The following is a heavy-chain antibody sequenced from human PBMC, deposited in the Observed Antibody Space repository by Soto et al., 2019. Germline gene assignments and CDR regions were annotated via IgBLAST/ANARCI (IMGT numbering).Heavy chain of an antibody. V-gene: IGHV1-18*01. CDR1: GYTFTSYG. J-gene: IGHJ5*02. CDR2: ISAYNGNT. Sequence: QVQLVQSGAEVKKPGASVKVSCKASGYTFTSYGISWVRQAPGQGLEWMGWISAYNGNTNYAQKLQGRATRTTDTSPSTAYMELRSRRSDDTAVYYCGRDGVGYCVSTSCLNWFDPWGQGTLVTVSS. CDR3: GRDGVGYCVSTSCLNWFDP. D-gene: IGHD2-2*03.